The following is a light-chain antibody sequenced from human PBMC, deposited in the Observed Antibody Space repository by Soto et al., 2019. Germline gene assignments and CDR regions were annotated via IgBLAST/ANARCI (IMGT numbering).Light chain of an antibody. CDR3: QVWDSSDHVV. CDR2: YHS. CDR1: NLGSRS. V-gene: IGLV3-21*04. J-gene: IGLJ2*01. Sequence: SYELTQTPSVSVAPGQTARISCGGNNLGSRSVNWYQQKPGQAPVLVIYYHSDRPSGIPERLSASKSENTASLTISRVEAGDEADYYCQVWDSSDHVVFGGGTQLTVL.